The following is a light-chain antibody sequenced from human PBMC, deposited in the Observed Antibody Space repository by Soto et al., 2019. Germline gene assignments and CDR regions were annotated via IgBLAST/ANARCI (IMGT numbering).Light chain of an antibody. V-gene: IGLV2-14*01. J-gene: IGLJ2*01. CDR2: EVS. Sequence: QSALTQPASVSGSPGQSITISCTGTSSDIGGYNYVSWYQQHLGKAPKLMIYEVSNRPSGVSNRFSGSKSGNTASLTISGLQAEDEADYYCSSYTSSSPVVFGGGTKLTVL. CDR3: SSYTSSSPVV. CDR1: SSDIGGYNY.